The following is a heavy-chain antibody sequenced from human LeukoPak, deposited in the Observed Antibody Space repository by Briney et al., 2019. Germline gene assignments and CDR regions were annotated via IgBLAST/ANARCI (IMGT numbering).Heavy chain of an antibody. CDR1: GGSISSGGYY. CDR3: ARCVRLERDPVVDY. Sequence: PSETLSLTCTVSGGSISSGGYYWSWIRQHPGKGLEWIGYIYYSGSTYYNPSLKSRVTISVDTSKNQFSLKLSSVTAADTAVYYCARCVRLERDPVVDYWGQGTLVTVSS. V-gene: IGHV4-31*03. D-gene: IGHD1-1*01. J-gene: IGHJ4*02. CDR2: IYYSGST.